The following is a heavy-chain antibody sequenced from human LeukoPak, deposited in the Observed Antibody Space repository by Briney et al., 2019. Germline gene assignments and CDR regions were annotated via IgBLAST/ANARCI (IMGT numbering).Heavy chain of an antibody. J-gene: IGHJ6*03. CDR3: ARRGYSYYYYMDV. CDR2: IYYIGST. CDR1: GGSISSDY. Sequence: SETLSLTCTVSGGSISSDYWSWIRQPPGKGLEWIGYIYYIGSTNYNPSLKSRITISVDTSKSHFSLKLSSVTAADTAVYYCARRGYSYYYYMDVWGKGTTVTVSS. V-gene: IGHV4-59*01.